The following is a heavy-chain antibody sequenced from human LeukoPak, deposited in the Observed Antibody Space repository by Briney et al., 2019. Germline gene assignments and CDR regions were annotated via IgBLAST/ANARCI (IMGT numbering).Heavy chain of an antibody. CDR1: GGSISSYY. CDR3: ARGESSSYYFDY. CDR2: IYYSGST. Sequence: SETLSLTCTVSGGSISSYYWSWIRQPPGKGLEWIGYIYYSGSTNYNPSLKSRVTISVDTSKNQFSLKLSSVTAAHTAVYYCARGESSSYYFDYWGQGTLVTVSS. D-gene: IGHD6-13*01. J-gene: IGHJ4*02. V-gene: IGHV4-59*01.